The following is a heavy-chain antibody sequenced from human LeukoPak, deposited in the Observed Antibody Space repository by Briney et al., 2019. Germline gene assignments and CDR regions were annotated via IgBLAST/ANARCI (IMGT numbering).Heavy chain of an antibody. Sequence: GGSLRLSWSASGFTCSSYALHWVRQAPGKGLEYVSGVNSNGVSTNYADSVKGRITISRDNSNNTLHLQMSSLRGEDTAVYYCVKDRDRNLARVNFDYWGQGTLVTVSS. CDR3: VKDRDRNLARVNFDY. CDR1: GFTCSSYA. CDR2: VNSNGVST. D-gene: IGHD5-24*01. V-gene: IGHV3-64D*06. J-gene: IGHJ4*02.